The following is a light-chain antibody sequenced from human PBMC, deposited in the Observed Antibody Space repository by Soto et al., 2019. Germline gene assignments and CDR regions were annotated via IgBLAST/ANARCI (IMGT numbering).Light chain of an antibody. CDR1: QSVSSSY. Sequence: EIVLTQSPGTLSLSPGERATLSCRASQSVSSSYLAWYQQNPGQAPRLLIYGASSRATGIPDRFSGSGSGTDFTLTISRLEPEDCAVYYCQQYGSSPLTFGQGTKLEIK. V-gene: IGKV3-20*01. CDR3: QQYGSSPLT. CDR2: GAS. J-gene: IGKJ2*01.